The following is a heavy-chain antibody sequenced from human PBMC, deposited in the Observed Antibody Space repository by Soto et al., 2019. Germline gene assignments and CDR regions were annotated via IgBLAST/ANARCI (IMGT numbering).Heavy chain of an antibody. CDR2: ISYDGSNK. CDR3: ARVPSYSGRAHFDY. J-gene: IGHJ4*02. V-gene: IGHV3-30-3*01. Sequence: QVQLVESGGGVVQPGRSLRLSCAASGFTFSSYAMHWVREAPGKGLEWVAVISYDGSNKYYADSVKGRFTISRDNSKNTLYLQINSLRAEDTAVYYYARVPSYSGRAHFDYWGQGTLVTVSS. CDR1: GFTFSSYA. D-gene: IGHD2-21*01.